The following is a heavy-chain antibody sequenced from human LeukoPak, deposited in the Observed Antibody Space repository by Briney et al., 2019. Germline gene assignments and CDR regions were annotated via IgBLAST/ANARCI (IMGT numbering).Heavy chain of an antibody. CDR3: ARAGDCSGGSCFSYYYYYYYMDV. D-gene: IGHD2-15*01. CDR1: GYTFTSYY. V-gene: IGHV1-46*01. Sequence: ASVKVSCKASGYTFTSYYMHWVRQAPGQGLEWMGIINPSGGSTSYAQKFQGRVTMTRDTSTSTVYMELSSLRSEDTAVYYCARAGDCSGGSCFSYYYYYYYMDVWGKGTTVTVSS. CDR2: INPSGGST. J-gene: IGHJ6*03.